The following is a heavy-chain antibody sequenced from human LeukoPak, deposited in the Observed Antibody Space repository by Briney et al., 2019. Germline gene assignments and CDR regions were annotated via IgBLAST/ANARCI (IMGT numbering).Heavy chain of an antibody. CDR1: GGSFSGYY. Sequence: PSETLSLTCAVYGGSFSGYYWSWLRQPPGKGLEWIGEINHSGSTNYNPSLKSRVTISVDTSKNQFSLKLSSVTAADTAVYYCARDVRYCSSTSCYNPGPIDAFDIWGQGTMVTVSS. CDR3: ARDVRYCSSTSCYNPGPIDAFDI. CDR2: INHSGST. D-gene: IGHD2-2*02. V-gene: IGHV4-34*01. J-gene: IGHJ3*02.